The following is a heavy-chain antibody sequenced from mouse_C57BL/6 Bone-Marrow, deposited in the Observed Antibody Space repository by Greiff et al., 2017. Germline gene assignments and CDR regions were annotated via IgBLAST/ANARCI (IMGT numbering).Heavy chain of an antibody. CDR2: IDPENGDT. J-gene: IGHJ2*01. Sequence: EVQLQQSGAELVRPGASVKLSCTASGFNIKDDYMHWVKQRPEKGLEWIGWIDPENGDTEYASKFQGKATITADTSSNTAYLQLSRLTSEDTAVYYCATEKTVVVFDYWGQGTTLTVSS. D-gene: IGHD1-1*01. V-gene: IGHV14-4*01. CDR3: ATEKTVVVFDY. CDR1: GFNIKDDY.